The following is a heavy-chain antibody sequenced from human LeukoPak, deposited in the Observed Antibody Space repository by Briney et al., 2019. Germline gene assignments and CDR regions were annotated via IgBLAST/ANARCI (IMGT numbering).Heavy chain of an antibody. Sequence: GGSLRLPCAASGFTFSRYGMHWVRQAPGKGLEWVTFIHYDGSNKYYTDSVKGRFTISRDSSENTLYLQMNSLTAEDTAVYYCAKANDFWSGPDAFDIWGQGTMVTVSS. V-gene: IGHV3-30*02. D-gene: IGHD3-3*01. CDR2: IHYDGSNK. J-gene: IGHJ3*02. CDR1: GFTFSRYG. CDR3: AKANDFWSGPDAFDI.